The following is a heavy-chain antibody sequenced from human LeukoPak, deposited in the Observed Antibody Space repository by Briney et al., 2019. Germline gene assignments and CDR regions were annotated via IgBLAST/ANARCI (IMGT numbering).Heavy chain of an antibody. J-gene: IGHJ4*02. Sequence: PSETLSLTCTVSGDSVSSYYWSWIRQPPGKGLRWIGYIYYGGSTNHNPSLKSRVTVSVDSSKNQFSLRLTSVTAADTALYYCARGSDSSGWRRFDYWGQGILVTVSS. CDR1: GDSVSSYY. V-gene: IGHV4-59*02. CDR3: ARGSDSSGWRRFDY. CDR2: IYYGGST. D-gene: IGHD6-19*01.